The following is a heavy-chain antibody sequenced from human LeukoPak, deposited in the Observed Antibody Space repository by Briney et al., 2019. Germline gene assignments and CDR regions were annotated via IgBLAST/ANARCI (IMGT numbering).Heavy chain of an antibody. Sequence: GGSLRLSCAASQFTFSTYAMSWVRQAPGKGLEWVSCIGGLDSSTNYADSVKGRFTISRDNSKNTLFLQMNSLRAEDTAVYYCAKSIRPTDTNSWYLHFDYWGQGALVTVSS. CDR3: AKSIRPTDTNSWYLHFDY. V-gene: IGHV3-23*01. J-gene: IGHJ4*02. CDR2: IGGLDSST. CDR1: QFTFSTYA. D-gene: IGHD6-13*01.